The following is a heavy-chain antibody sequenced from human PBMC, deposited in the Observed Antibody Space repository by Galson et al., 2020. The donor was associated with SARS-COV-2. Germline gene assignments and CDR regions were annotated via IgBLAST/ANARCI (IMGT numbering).Heavy chain of an antibody. J-gene: IGHJ5*02. V-gene: IGHV3-23*01. CDR2: ISATGGNT. D-gene: IGHD2-8*01. CDR3: AKDVGGSVVLITAARKSDEYWLDP. Sequence: GGSLRLSCAASGFTFSTFVMSWVRRAPGRGLEWVSTISATGGNTYYAGSVKGRFTISRDNSRSTLYLQMNSLSVEDTATYYCAKDVGGSVVLITAARKSDEYWLDPWGQGTLVTVSS. CDR1: GFTFSTFV.